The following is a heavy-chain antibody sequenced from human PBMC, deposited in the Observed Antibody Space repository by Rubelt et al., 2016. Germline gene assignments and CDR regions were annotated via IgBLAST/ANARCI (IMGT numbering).Heavy chain of an antibody. CDR3: ARDEPAALVDY. CDR1: GFTFSTYS. J-gene: IGHJ4*02. CDR2: ISSSSSYI. Sequence: LRLSCAASGFTFSTYSMNWVRQAPGKGLEWVSSISSSSSYIYYADSVKGRFTISRDNAKNSLYLQMNSLRAEDTAVYYCARDEPAALVDYWGQGTLVTVSS. V-gene: IGHV3-21*01. D-gene: IGHD6-13*01.